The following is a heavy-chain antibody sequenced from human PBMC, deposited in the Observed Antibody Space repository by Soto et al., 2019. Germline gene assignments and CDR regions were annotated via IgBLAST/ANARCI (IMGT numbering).Heavy chain of an antibody. V-gene: IGHV3-33*01. CDR3: ARDGPNGYSSSWYLKY. D-gene: IGHD6-13*01. CDR2: IWYDGSNK. J-gene: IGHJ4*02. CDR1: GFTFSSYG. Sequence: QVQLVESGGGVVQPGRSLRLSCAASGFTFSSYGMHWVRQAPGKGLEWVAVIWYDGSNKYSADSVKGRFTISRDNSKNTLYLQMNSLRAEDTAVYYCARDGPNGYSSSWYLKYWGQGTLVTVSS.